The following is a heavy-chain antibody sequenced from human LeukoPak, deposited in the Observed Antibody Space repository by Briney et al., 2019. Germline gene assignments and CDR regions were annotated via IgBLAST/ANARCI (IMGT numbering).Heavy chain of an antibody. D-gene: IGHD3-10*01. J-gene: IGHJ1*01. CDR3: ARHVSGEYFQH. V-gene: IGHV4-59*08. Sequence: PSETLSLTCTVSGGSISSYYWSWIRQPPGKGLEYIGYINYSGSTNYNPSLKSRVTISVDTSKNQFSLKLSSVTAADTAVYYCARHVSGEYFQHWGQGTLVTVSS. CDR1: GGSISSYY. CDR2: INYSGST.